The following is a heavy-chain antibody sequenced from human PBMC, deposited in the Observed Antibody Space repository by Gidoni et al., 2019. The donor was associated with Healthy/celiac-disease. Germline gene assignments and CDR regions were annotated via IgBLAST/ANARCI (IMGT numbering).Heavy chain of an antibody. V-gene: IGHV4-4*02. CDR1: GGSISSSNW. CDR3: ARDSGNDPNLRYFYYGMDV. Sequence: QVQLQESGPGLVKPSGTLSLTCAVSGGSISSSNWWSWVRQPPGKGLEWIGEIYHSGSTNYNPSLKSRVTISVDKSKNQFSLKLSSVTAADTAVYYYARDSGNDPNLRYFYYGMDVWGQGTTVTVSS. D-gene: IGHD1-1*01. J-gene: IGHJ6*02. CDR2: IYHSGST.